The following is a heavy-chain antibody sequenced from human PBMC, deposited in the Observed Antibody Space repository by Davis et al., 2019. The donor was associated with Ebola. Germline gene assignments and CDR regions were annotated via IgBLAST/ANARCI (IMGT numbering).Heavy chain of an antibody. J-gene: IGHJ5*02. CDR2: IIPLFGTA. CDR3: ARGGGGDSSGFQSWFDP. CDR1: GGTFTSYA. Sequence: SVKVSCKASGGTFTSYAISWVRQAPGQGLEWMGGIIPLFGTANYAQKFQDRVTITADESTSTSCMELNSLRSDDTAVYYCARGGGGDSSGFQSWFDPWGQGTLVTVSS. D-gene: IGHD3-22*01. V-gene: IGHV1-69*13.